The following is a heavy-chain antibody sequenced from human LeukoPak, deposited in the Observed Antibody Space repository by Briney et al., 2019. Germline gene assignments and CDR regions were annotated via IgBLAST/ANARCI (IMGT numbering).Heavy chain of an antibody. Sequence: GGSLRLSCAASGFAFSVYEMYWVRQAPGKGLEWVSYISSSGGTRYYADSVKGRFTISRDNAYNSLYLQMNSLRAEDTAVYYCATLTVASTFDYWGQGTLVNVSS. CDR3: ATLTVASTFDY. V-gene: IGHV3-48*03. J-gene: IGHJ4*02. CDR1: GFAFSVYE. CDR2: ISSSGGTR. D-gene: IGHD6-19*01.